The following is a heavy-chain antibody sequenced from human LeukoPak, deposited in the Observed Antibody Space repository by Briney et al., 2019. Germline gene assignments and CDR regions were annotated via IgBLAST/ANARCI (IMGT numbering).Heavy chain of an antibody. CDR3: ARGRYDSSGSYSLFDY. J-gene: IGHJ4*02. CDR1: GFTFSNYA. V-gene: IGHV3-21*01. D-gene: IGHD3-22*01. CDR2: TSGSSTDL. Sequence: GGSLRLSCAASGFTFSNYAMNWVRQAPGKGLEWVSSTSGSSTDLYYADSVKGRFTISRDNAKNSLYLQINSLRAEDTAVYYCARGRYDSSGSYSLFDYWGQGTLVTVSS.